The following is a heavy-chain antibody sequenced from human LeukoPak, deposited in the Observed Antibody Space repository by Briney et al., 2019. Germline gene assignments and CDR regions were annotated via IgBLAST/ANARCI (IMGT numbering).Heavy chain of an antibody. Sequence: GSLRLSCVVSGFTVSTNYMSWIRQPPGKGLEWIGYIYYSGSTNYNPSLKSRVTISVDTSKNQFSLKLSSVTAADTAVYYCARTTEGYCSRTSCYGGDYYYYMDVWGKGTTVTVSS. CDR2: IYYSGST. CDR1: GFTVSTNY. V-gene: IGHV4-59*02. J-gene: IGHJ6*03. D-gene: IGHD2-2*01. CDR3: ARTTEGYCSRTSCYGGDYYYYMDV.